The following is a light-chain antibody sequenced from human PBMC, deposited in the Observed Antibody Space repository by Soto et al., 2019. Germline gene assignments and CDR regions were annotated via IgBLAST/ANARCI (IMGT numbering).Light chain of an antibody. V-gene: IGKV1-17*02. CDR3: LQHENYPRA. J-gene: IGKJ2*01. CDR2: DVS. CDR1: QGITHY. Sequence: IQMTQSPSSLSASVGDRVTITCRASQGITHYLGWYQQKPGKAPKRLIFDVSTLQSGVPSRFSGSGSGTEFPLTISNLQPEDFATYYCLQHENYPRAFGQGTKLEL.